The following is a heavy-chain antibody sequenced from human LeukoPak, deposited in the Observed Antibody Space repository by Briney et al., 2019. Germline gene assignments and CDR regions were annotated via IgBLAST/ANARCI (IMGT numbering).Heavy chain of an antibody. CDR3: ARDPLRYYYDSNGYHL. D-gene: IGHD3-22*01. J-gene: IGHJ3*01. Sequence: GGSLRLSCAASGFSFSSYYMSWVRQAPGKGLEWLGNIKQDGSEKYYVDSVKGRFTISRDNAKNSLYLQMNSLRAEDTAVYYCARDPLRYYYDSNGYHLWGQGTMVTVSS. CDR1: GFSFSSYY. V-gene: IGHV3-7*01. CDR2: IKQDGSEK.